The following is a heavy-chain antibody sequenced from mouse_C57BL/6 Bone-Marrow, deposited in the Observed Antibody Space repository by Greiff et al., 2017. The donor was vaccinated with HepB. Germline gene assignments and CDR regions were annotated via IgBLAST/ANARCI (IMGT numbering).Heavy chain of an antibody. CDR2: ISNGGGST. Sequence: EVKLMESGGGLVQPGGSLKLSCAASGFTFSDYYMYWVRQTPEKRLEWVAYISNGGGSTYYPDTVKGRFTISRDNAKNTLYLQMSRLKSEDTAMYYCAIRDYWGQGTTLTVSS. J-gene: IGHJ2*01. CDR1: GFTFSDYY. V-gene: IGHV5-12*01. CDR3: AIRDY.